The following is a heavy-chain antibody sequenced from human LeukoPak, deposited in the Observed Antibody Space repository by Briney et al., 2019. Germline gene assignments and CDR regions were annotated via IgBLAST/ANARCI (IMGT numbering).Heavy chain of an antibody. Sequence: GGSLRLSCAASGFTFSNYGMHWVRQAPGKGLEWVAVIWYDGSNKYYADSVKGRFTISRDNFKNTLYLQMNSLRAEDTAVYYCARDQRRYCSGGSCYVDYWGQGTLVTVSS. CDR3: ARDQRRYCSGGSCYVDY. J-gene: IGHJ4*02. CDR2: IWYDGSNK. V-gene: IGHV3-33*01. D-gene: IGHD2-15*01. CDR1: GFTFSNYG.